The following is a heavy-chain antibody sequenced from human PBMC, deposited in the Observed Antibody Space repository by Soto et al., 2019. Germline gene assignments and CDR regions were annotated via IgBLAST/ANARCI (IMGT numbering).Heavy chain of an antibody. V-gene: IGHV1-2*04. J-gene: IGHJ6*02. Sequence: ASVKVSCKASGYTFTGYYMHWVRQAPGQGLEWMGWINPYSGGTNYAQKFQGWVTMTRDTSMSTAYMELRSLRSDDTAVYYCARTPAGIRFGELLDYYYYGMDVWGQGTTVTVSS. CDR1: GYTFTGYY. CDR2: INPYSGGT. CDR3: ARTPAGIRFGELLDYYYYGMDV. D-gene: IGHD3-10*01.